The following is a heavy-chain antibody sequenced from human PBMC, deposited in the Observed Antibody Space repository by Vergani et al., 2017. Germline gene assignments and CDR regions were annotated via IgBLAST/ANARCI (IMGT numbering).Heavy chain of an antibody. CDR1: GGSISSYY. Sequence: QVQLQESGPGLVKPSQTLSLTCTVSGGSISSYYWSWIRQPPGKGLEWIGYIYYSGSTNYNPSLKSRVTISVDTSKNQFSLKLSSVTAADTAVYYCARDGWFGADPWGQGTLVTVSS. CDR3: ARDGWFGADP. CDR2: IYYSGST. V-gene: IGHV4-59*12. J-gene: IGHJ5*02. D-gene: IGHD3-10*01.